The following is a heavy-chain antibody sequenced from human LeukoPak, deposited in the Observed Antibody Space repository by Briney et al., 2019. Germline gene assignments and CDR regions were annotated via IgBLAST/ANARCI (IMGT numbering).Heavy chain of an antibody. CDR1: GFTFSNYA. CDR3: AKDFVGVAVAGL. Sequence: GGSLRLSCAASGFTFSNYAMSWVRQAPGKGLEWVSGISGSGGSTYYADSVKGRFTISRDNSKNTLYVQMNNLRADDTAVYYCAKDFVGVAVAGLWGQGSLVTVSS. J-gene: IGHJ4*02. V-gene: IGHV3-23*01. CDR2: ISGSGGST. D-gene: IGHD6-19*01.